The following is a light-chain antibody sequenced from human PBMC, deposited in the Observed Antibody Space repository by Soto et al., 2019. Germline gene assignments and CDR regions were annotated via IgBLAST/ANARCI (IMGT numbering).Light chain of an antibody. J-gene: IGLJ2*01. CDR3: SSYAGSNNVV. Sequence: QSVLTQPPSASGSPGQSVTISYTGTSSAVGGFNYVSWYQQHPGKAPKLMIYEVNKRPSGIPDRFSGSKSGNTASLTVSGLQAEDEADYYCSSYAGSNNVVFGGGTKLTVL. CDR1: SSAVGGFNY. CDR2: EVN. V-gene: IGLV2-8*01.